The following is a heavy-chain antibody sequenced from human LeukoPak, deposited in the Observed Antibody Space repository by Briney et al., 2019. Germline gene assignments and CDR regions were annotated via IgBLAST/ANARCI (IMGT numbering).Heavy chain of an antibody. Sequence: GGSLRLSCAASGFTVSSNYMSWVRQAPGKGLEWVSVIYSGGSTYYADSVKGRFTISRDNSKNTLYLQMNSLRAEDTAVYYCAKLKLMVYARNWFDPWGQGTLVTVSS. CDR1: GFTVSSNY. V-gene: IGHV3-53*01. J-gene: IGHJ5*02. D-gene: IGHD2-8*01. CDR3: AKLKLMVYARNWFDP. CDR2: IYSGGST.